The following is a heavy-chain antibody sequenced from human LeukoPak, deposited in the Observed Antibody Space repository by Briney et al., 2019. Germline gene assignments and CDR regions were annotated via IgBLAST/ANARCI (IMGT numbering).Heavy chain of an antibody. J-gene: IGHJ5*02. CDR2: INPNSCGT. CDR3: ARGEYSYGLVARPNNWFDP. CDR1: GYTFTGYY. D-gene: IGHD5-18*01. V-gene: IGHV1-2*02. Sequence: GASVKVSCKASGYTFTGYYMHWVRQAPGQGLEWMGWINPNSCGTNYAQKFQGRVTMTRDTSISTAYMELSRLRSDDTAVYYCARGEYSYGLVARPNNWFDPWGQGTLVTVSS.